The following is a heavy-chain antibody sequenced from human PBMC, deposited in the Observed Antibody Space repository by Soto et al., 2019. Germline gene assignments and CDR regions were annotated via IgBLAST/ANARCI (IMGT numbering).Heavy chain of an antibody. CDR3: ARSITYYDYIWGSCRHIYYFDY. V-gene: IGHV1-8*01. D-gene: IGHD3-16*02. Sequence: QVQLVQSGAEVKKPGASVKVSCKASGYTFTSYDINWVRQATGQGLEWMGWMNPNSGNTGYAQKFQGRDTMTRNTSRCTAYMELSRLRSEDTAVYYCARSITYYDYIWGSCRHIYYFDYWGQGTLVTVSS. CDR2: MNPNSGNT. J-gene: IGHJ4*02. CDR1: GYTFTSYD.